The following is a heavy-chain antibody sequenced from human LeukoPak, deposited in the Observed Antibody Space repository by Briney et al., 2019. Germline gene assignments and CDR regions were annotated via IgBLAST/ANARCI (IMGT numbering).Heavy chain of an antibody. CDR1: GGSFSGYY. CDR3: ARGHAYCGGDCYSD. D-gene: IGHD2-21*02. V-gene: IGHV4-34*01. CDR2: INHSGST. Sequence: SETLSLTCAVYGGSFSGYYWSWIRQPPGKGLGWIGEINHSGSTNYNPSLKSRVTISVDTSKNQFSLKLSSVTAADTAVYYCARGHAYCGGDCYSDWGQGTLVTVSS. J-gene: IGHJ4*02.